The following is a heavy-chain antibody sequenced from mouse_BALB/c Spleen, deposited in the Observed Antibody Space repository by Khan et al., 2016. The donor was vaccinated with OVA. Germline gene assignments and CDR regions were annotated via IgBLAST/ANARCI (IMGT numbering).Heavy chain of an antibody. J-gene: IGHJ1*01. CDR2: IYWDDDK. Sequence: QVTLKESGPGILQPSQTLSLTCSFSGFSLNTSGMGVSRIRQPSGKGLEWLAHIYWDDDKRYNPSLMSRLTISKDTSRNQVFLKITSVDTADTATYYCTRRGRGFWYFDVWGAGTTVTVSS. V-gene: IGHV8-12*01. D-gene: IGHD3-1*01. CDR1: GFSLNTSGMG. CDR3: TRRGRGFWYFDV.